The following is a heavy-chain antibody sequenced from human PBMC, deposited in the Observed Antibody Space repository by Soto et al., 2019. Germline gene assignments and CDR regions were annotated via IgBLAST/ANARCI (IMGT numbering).Heavy chain of an antibody. V-gene: IGHV3-23*01. J-gene: IGHJ3*02. D-gene: IGHD2-2*01. CDR1: GFTFSSYA. CDR2: ISGSGGST. CDR3: AKEDDRYCSSTSCQKDAFDI. Sequence: EVQLLESGGGLVQPGGSLRLSCAASGFTFSSYAMSWVRQAPGKGLEWVSAISGSGGSTYYADSVKGRFTISRDNSKNTLYLQMNSLRAEDTAVYYCAKEDDRYCSSTSCQKDAFDIWGQGTMVTVSS.